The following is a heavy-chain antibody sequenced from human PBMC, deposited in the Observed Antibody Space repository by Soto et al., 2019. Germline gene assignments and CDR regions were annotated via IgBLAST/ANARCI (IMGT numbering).Heavy chain of an antibody. Sequence: QVQLVTSGGEVKKPGASVKVSCKASGYNYNNYGVTWVRPAQGQGLECMGWISAFNHKANYATNIKDRVTMTIDTSTKTAHMEMRILRPDDTAFYYCARQHNDLLTASPDFDYWGQGTLVTVSA. J-gene: IGHJ4*02. CDR2: ISAFNHKA. CDR3: ARQHNDLLTASPDFDY. CDR1: GYNYNNYG. V-gene: IGHV1-18*04. D-gene: IGHD3-9*01.